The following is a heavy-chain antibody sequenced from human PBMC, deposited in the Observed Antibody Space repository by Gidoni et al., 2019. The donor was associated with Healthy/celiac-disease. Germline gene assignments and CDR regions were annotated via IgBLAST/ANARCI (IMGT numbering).Heavy chain of an antibody. D-gene: IGHD3-10*01. CDR1: GFTFRGSA. V-gene: IGHV3-73*01. J-gene: IGHJ4*02. Sequence: EVQLVESGGGLVQPGGSLKLSCAAPGFTFRGSAMHWVRQASGKGLEWVGRIRSKANSYATAYAASVKGRFTISRDDSKNTAYLQMNSLKTEDTAVYYCTRYYYGSGSYYVGGFDYWGQGTLVTVSS. CDR2: IRSKANSYAT. CDR3: TRYYYGSGSYYVGGFDY.